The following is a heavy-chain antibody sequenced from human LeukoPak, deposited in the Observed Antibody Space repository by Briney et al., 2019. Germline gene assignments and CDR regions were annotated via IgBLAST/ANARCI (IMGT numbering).Heavy chain of an antibody. CDR1: GYIFTGYY. CDR2: INPNSGGT. D-gene: IGHD4-17*01. J-gene: IGHJ1*01. Sequence: VASVKVSCKASGYIFTGYYMHWVRQAPGQGLEWMGWINPNSGGTNYAQKFQGRVTMTRDTSISTSYMELSRLRSDDTAVYYCARGHNYGDYAYFQHWGQGTLVTVSS. CDR3: ARGHNYGDYAYFQH. V-gene: IGHV1-2*02.